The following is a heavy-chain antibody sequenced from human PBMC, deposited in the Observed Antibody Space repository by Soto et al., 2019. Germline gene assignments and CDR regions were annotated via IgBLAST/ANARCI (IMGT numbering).Heavy chain of an antibody. CDR3: ATMTTVTLYYYYMDV. J-gene: IGHJ6*03. CDR2: ISGSGGST. CDR1: GFTFSSYA. D-gene: IGHD4-17*01. Sequence: GGSLRLSCAASGFTFSSYAMSWVRQAPGKGLEWVSAISGSGGSTYYADSVKGRFTISRDNSKNTLYLQMNSLRAEDTAVYYCATMTTVTLYYYYMDVWGKGTTVTVSS. V-gene: IGHV3-23*01.